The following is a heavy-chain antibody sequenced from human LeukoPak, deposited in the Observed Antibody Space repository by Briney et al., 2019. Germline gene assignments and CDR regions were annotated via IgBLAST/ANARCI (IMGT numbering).Heavy chain of an antibody. CDR2: IYYSGST. J-gene: IGHJ4*02. Sequence: ASETLSLTCTVSGGSIRSGGYYWSWIRQHPGKGLEWIGYIYYSGSTYYNPSLKSRVTISVDTSKNQFSLKLSSVTAADTAVYYRARGPYDILTGYRYFDYWGQGTLVTVSS. V-gene: IGHV4-31*03. D-gene: IGHD3-9*01. CDR1: GGSIRSGGYY. CDR3: ARGPYDILTGYRYFDY.